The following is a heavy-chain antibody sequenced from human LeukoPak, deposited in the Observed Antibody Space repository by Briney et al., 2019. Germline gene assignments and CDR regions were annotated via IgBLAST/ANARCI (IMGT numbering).Heavy chain of an antibody. CDR3: ARGLRSLRFFQH. CDR1: GGSFSGYY. CDR2: INHSGST. V-gene: IGHV4-34*01. D-gene: IGHD3-3*01. Sequence: SETLSLTCAVYGGSFSGYYWSWIRQPPGKGLEWIGEINHSGSTNYNPSLKSRVTISVDTSKNQFSLKLSSVTAADTAVYYCARGLRSLRFFQHWGQGTLVTVSS. J-gene: IGHJ1*01.